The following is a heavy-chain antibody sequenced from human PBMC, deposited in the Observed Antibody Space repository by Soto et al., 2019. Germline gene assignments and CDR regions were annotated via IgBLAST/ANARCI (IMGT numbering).Heavy chain of an antibody. CDR1: GYTFTGYY. CDR2: INPNSGGT. D-gene: IGHD3-3*01. V-gene: IGHV1-2*04. J-gene: IGHJ4*02. Sequence: QVQLVQSGAEVKKPGASVKVSCKASGYTFTGYYMHWVRQAPGQGLEWMGWINPNSGGTNYAQKLQGWVTMTRDTSISTAYMELSRLRSDDTAVYYCARARITIFGVVTPFDYWGQGTLVTVSS. CDR3: ARARITIFGVVTPFDY.